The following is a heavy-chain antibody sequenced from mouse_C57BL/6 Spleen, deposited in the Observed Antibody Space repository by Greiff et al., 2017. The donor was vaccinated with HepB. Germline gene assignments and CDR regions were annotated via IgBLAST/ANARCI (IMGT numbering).Heavy chain of an antibody. Sequence: VHVKQSGPELVKPGASVKIPCKASGYTFTDYNMDWVKQSHGKSLEWIGDINPNNGGTIYNQKFKGKATLTVDKASSTAYMELRSLTSEDTAVYYCARSRGGYFDYWGQGTTLTVSS. V-gene: IGHV1-18*01. CDR1: GYTFTDYN. CDR2: INPNNGGT. CDR3: ARSRGGYFDY. J-gene: IGHJ2*01.